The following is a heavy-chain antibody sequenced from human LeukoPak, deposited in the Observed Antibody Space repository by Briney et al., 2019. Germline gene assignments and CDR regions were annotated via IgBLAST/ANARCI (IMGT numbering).Heavy chain of an antibody. CDR2: IKSKTDGGTT. Sequence: GGSLRLSCAASGVTFSNAWMSWVRQAPGKGLEWVGRIKSKTDGGTTDYAAPVKGRFTISRDDSENTLHLQMNSLKTEDTAVYYCTTDTWYDFWSGYYTGDFDYWGQGTLVTVSS. CDR1: GVTFSNAW. CDR3: TTDTWYDFWSGYYTGDFDY. J-gene: IGHJ4*02. D-gene: IGHD3-3*01. V-gene: IGHV3-15*01.